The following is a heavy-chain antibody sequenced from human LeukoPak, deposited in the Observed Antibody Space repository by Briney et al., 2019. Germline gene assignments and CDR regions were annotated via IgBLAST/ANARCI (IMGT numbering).Heavy chain of an antibody. CDR2: IYYSGST. CDR1: GGSISSYY. CDR3: ARVLDSSGYYYGFDP. Sequence: SETLSLTCTVSGGSISSYYWSWIRQPPGKGLEWRGDIYYSGSTNYNPSLKSRVTISVDTSKNQFSLKLSSVTAADTAVYYCARVLDSSGYYYGFDPWGQGTLVTVSS. J-gene: IGHJ5*02. V-gene: IGHV4-59*12. D-gene: IGHD3-22*01.